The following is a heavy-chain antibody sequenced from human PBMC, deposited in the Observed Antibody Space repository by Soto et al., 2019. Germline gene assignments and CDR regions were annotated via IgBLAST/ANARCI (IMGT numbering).Heavy chain of an antibody. Sequence: GGSLRLSCAASGFTFSSYAMSWVRQAPGRGLEWVSSVSISSDGPYYADSVKGRFTIPRDNSKNTLYLQLNSLRGEDTATYYCAKNYFFDSWGQGTPVTVSS. CDR1: GFTFSSYA. V-gene: IGHV3-23*01. CDR2: VSISSDGP. J-gene: IGHJ4*02. CDR3: AKNYFFDS.